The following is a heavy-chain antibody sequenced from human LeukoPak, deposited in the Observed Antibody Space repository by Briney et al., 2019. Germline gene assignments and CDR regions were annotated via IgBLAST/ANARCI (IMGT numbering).Heavy chain of an antibody. J-gene: IGHJ4*02. CDR1: GGSISSGSYY. Sequence: PSETLSLTSTVSGGSISSGSYYWSWIRQPAGKGLEWIGRIYTSGSTNYNPSLKSRVTISVDTSKNQFSLKLSSVTAADTAVYYCARVGYCSSTSCLGTYFDYWGQGTLVTVSS. CDR3: ARVGYCSSTSCLGTYFDY. V-gene: IGHV4-61*02. D-gene: IGHD2-2*03. CDR2: IYTSGST.